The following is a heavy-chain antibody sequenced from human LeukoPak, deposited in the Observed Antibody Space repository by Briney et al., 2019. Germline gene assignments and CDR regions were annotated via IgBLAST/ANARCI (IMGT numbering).Heavy chain of an antibody. D-gene: IGHD6-19*01. J-gene: IGHJ4*02. CDR2: ISSNGGST. CDR1: GFTFSSYI. V-gene: IGHV3-64D*09. CDR3: VKDGGISVAGFDY. Sequence: PGGSLRLSCSASGFTFSSYIMYWVRQAPGKGLEYVSGISSNGGSTNYADSVKGRFTISRDNSKNALYLQMSSLRAEDSAVYYCVKDGGISVAGFDYWGQGTLVTVSS.